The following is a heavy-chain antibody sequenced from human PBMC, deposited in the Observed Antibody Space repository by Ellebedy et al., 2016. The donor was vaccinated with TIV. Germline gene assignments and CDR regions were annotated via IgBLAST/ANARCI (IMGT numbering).Heavy chain of an antibody. Sequence: GESLKISCAASGFTFNDYAMHWVRQAPGKGLEWVSLISVADLSTYYADSVKGRFPISRDNSKNSLYLQMNSLRTEDTAVYYCARDMVRGVYTPDYWGQGTLVTVSS. D-gene: IGHD3-10*01. V-gene: IGHV3-43*02. CDR2: ISVADLST. CDR1: GFTFNDYA. J-gene: IGHJ4*02. CDR3: ARDMVRGVYTPDY.